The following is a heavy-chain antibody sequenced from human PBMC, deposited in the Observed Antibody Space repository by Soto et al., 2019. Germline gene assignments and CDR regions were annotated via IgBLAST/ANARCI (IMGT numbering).Heavy chain of an antibody. CDR1: GFSFSKFA. Sequence: QVQLVESGGGVVQPGGSLRLSCAASGFSFSKFAMHWVRQAPGKGLECVAVIWFDGSKRDYADSVKGRFTVSRDNSENTLPLQMNNLRAEDTGVYYCAREGDSSGYPVYFDSWGQGTVVTVSS. D-gene: IGHD3-22*01. J-gene: IGHJ4*02. CDR3: AREGDSSGYPVYFDS. CDR2: IWFDGSKR. V-gene: IGHV3-33*01.